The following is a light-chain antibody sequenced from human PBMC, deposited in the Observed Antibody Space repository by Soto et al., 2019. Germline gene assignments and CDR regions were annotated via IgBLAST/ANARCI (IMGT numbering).Light chain of an antibody. CDR2: ENN. CDR3: GTWDGTYWV. J-gene: IGLJ3*02. V-gene: IGLV1-51*02. CDR1: SSNIGNNY. Sequence: QSALTQPPSVSAAPGQKVTISCSGSSSNIGNNYVSWYQQLPGTSPKLLIYENNKRPSGIPDRFSGSKSGTSATLGITGLQTGDEADYYCGTWDGTYWVFGGGTQLTVL.